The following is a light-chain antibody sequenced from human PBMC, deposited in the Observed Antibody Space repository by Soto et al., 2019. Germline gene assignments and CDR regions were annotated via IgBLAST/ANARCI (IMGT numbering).Light chain of an antibody. CDR3: SSYAGSNWYV. CDR2: EVN. CDR1: NSDVGGYNY. V-gene: IGLV2-8*01. J-gene: IGLJ1*01. Sequence: QSVLAQPPSASVSPGQSVTISCTGTNSDVGGYNYVSWYQQYPGKAPKLIIYEVNERPSGVPDRFSGSKSGNTASLTVSGLQTADEADYYCSSYAGSNWYVFGTGTKVTVL.